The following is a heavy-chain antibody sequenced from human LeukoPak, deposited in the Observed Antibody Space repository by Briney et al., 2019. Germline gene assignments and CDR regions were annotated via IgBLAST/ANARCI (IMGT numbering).Heavy chain of an antibody. CDR2: IKQDGSEK. V-gene: IGHV3-7*01. CDR3: AKHHSYDSSGRTYYFDY. J-gene: IGHJ4*02. Sequence: PGGSLRLSCAASGFTFSSYWMSWVRQAPGKGLEWVANIKQDGSEKYYVDSVKGRFTISRDNAKNSLYLQMNSLRAEDTAVYYCAKHHSYDSSGRTYYFDYWGQGTLVTVSS. CDR1: GFTFSSYW. D-gene: IGHD3-22*01.